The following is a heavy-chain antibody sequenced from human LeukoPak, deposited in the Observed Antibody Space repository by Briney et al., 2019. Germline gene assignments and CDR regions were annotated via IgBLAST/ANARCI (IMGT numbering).Heavy chain of an antibody. Sequence: GGSLRLSCAASGFIFSNYGMNWVRQAPGKGLEWVAAISASGSATSYADSVRGRFTISRDNSKSTTYLQMNSLRAEDTAVYYCAREAGDSSGWYNWFDPWGQGTLVTVSS. J-gene: IGHJ5*02. CDR2: ISASGSAT. CDR3: AREAGDSSGWYNWFDP. V-gene: IGHV3-23*01. CDR1: GFIFSNYG. D-gene: IGHD6-19*01.